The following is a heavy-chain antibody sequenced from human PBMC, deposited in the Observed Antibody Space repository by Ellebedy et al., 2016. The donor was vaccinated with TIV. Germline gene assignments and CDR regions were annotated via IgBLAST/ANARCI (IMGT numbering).Heavy chain of an antibody. V-gene: IGHV1-46*01. CDR2: INPSGGST. Sequence: ASVKVSCKASGYTFTSYYMHWVRQAPGQGLEWMGIINPSGGSTSYAQKFQGRVTITADESTSTAYMELSSLRSEDTAVYYCARARHADVDNYGMDVWGQGTTVTVSS. D-gene: IGHD5-12*01. CDR3: ARARHADVDNYGMDV. J-gene: IGHJ6*02. CDR1: GYTFTSYY.